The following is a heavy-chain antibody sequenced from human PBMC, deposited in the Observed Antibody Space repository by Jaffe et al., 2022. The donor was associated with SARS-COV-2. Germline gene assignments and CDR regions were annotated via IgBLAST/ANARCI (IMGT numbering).Heavy chain of an antibody. J-gene: IGHJ4*02. Sequence: EVQLVESGGVVVQPGGSLRLSCAASGFTFDDYTMHWVRQAPGKGLEWVSLISWDGGSTYYADSVKGRFTISRDNSKNSLYLQMNSLRTEDTALYYCAKDISHRDSSGWFDYWGQGTLVTVSS. V-gene: IGHV3-43*01. CDR1: GFTFDDYT. D-gene: IGHD6-19*01. CDR3: AKDISHRDSSGWFDY. CDR2: ISWDGGST.